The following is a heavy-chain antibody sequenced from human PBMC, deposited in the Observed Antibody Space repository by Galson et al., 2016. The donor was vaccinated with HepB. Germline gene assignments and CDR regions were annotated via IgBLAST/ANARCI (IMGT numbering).Heavy chain of an antibody. CDR1: GFTFSTNA. J-gene: IGHJ6*02. D-gene: IGHD3-3*01. V-gene: IGHV3-23*01. Sequence: SLRLSCAASGFTFSTNAMNWVRQAPGKGLEWVSGISDSGSSTSYADSVKGRFTISRDNSKNTLNLQMNSLRAEETAVYYCAKDLGFLEWLFFDSYYYYGLDVWGQGTTVTVSS. CDR3: AKDLGFLEWLFFDSYYYYGLDV. CDR2: ISDSGSST.